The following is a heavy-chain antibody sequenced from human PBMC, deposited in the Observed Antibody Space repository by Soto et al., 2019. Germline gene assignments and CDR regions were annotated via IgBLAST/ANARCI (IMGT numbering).Heavy chain of an antibody. CDR3: ARVVGGYYYGMDV. D-gene: IGHD2-2*01. V-gene: IGHV4-4*02. Sequence: QVQLQESGPGLVKPSGTLSLTCAVSGGSISSSNWWSWVRQPPGKGLEWIGEIYHSGSTNYNPSRKSRVTKSVDKSKNQFSLTLSSVTAAYTAVYYCARVVGGYYYGMDVWGQGTTVTVSS. CDR2: IYHSGST. CDR1: GGSISSSNW. J-gene: IGHJ6*02.